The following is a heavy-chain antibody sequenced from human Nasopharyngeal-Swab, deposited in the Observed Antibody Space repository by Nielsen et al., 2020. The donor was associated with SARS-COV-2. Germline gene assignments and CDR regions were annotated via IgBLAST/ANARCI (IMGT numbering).Heavy chain of an antibody. CDR1: GFTFSSYD. J-gene: IGHJ6*03. CDR3: ASDYCSSTSCYFGADYYYMDV. CDR2: IGTAGDT. V-gene: IGHV3-13*01. D-gene: IGHD2-2*01. Sequence: GGSLRLSCAASGFTFSSYDMHWVRQATGKGLEWVSAIGTAGDTYYPGSVKGRFTISRENAKNSLYLQMNSLRAGDTAVYYCASDYCSSTSCYFGADYYYMDVWGKGTTVTVSS.